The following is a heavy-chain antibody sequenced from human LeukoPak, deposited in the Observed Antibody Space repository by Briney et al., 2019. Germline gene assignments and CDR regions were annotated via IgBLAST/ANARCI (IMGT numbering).Heavy chain of an antibody. J-gene: IGHJ4*02. Sequence: GGSLRLSCAASGFTFSSYSMNWVRQAPGKGLEWVSSISSSSSYIYYADPVKGRFTISRDNAKNSLYLQMNSLRAEDTAVYYCARVGVDGSGTYGDYWGQGTLVTVSS. D-gene: IGHD3-10*01. CDR1: GFTFSSYS. CDR3: ARVGVDGSGTYGDY. V-gene: IGHV3-21*01. CDR2: ISSSSSYI.